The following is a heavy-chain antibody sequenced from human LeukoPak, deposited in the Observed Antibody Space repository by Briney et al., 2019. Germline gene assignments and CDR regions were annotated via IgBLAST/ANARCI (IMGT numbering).Heavy chain of an antibody. CDR2: MSYSGHT. D-gene: IGHD3-10*01. Sequence: PSETLSLTCTISGDSIGRINYYWGWIRQPPGKGLEWIVSMSYSGHTYYNPSLKSRVTTSIDTSKNQFSLKLSSVTAADTAVYYCATWAAYYYGSGSYRAFDIWGQGTMVTVSS. V-gene: IGHV4-39*07. CDR1: GDSIGRINYY. J-gene: IGHJ3*02. CDR3: ATWAAYYYGSGSYRAFDI.